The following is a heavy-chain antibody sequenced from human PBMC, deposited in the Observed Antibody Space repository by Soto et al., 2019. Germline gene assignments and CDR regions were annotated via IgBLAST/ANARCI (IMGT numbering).Heavy chain of an antibody. Sequence: ASVKVSCKASGGTFSIYAISWVRQAPGQGLEWMGGIIPIFGTANYAQKFQGRVTITADESTSTAYMELSSLRSEDTAVYYCARDPGYCSGGSCYPAGFDPWGQGTLVTVSS. CDR1: GGTFSIYA. V-gene: IGHV1-69*13. J-gene: IGHJ5*02. CDR2: IIPIFGTA. D-gene: IGHD2-15*01. CDR3: ARDPGYCSGGSCYPAGFDP.